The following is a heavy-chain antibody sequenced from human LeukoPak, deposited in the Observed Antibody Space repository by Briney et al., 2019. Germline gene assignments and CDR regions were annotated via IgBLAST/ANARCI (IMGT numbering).Heavy chain of an antibody. CDR1: GFTFSSYA. Sequence: GGSLRLSCAASGFTFSSYAMSWVRQAPGKGLEWVSAISGSGGSTYYADSVKGRFTISRDNSKNTLYLQMNSLRAEDTAVYYCAKAAKKSTVTTNPYFDYWGQGTLVTVSS. CDR2: ISGSGGST. CDR3: AKAAKKSTVTTNPYFDY. D-gene: IGHD4-17*01. V-gene: IGHV3-23*01. J-gene: IGHJ4*02.